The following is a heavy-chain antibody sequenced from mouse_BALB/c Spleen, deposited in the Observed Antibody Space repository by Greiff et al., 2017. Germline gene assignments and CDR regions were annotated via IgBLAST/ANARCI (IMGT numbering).Heavy chain of an antibody. CDR2: ISSGGSYT. V-gene: IGHV5-6*01. J-gene: IGHJ4*01. D-gene: IGHD2-2*01. CDR3: ARGGYGYDYAMDY. CDR1: GFTFSSYG. Sequence: EVQGVESGGDLVKPGGSLKLSCAASGFTFSSYGMSWVRQTPDKRLEWVATISSGGSYTYYPDSVKGRFTISRDNAKNTLYLQMSSLKSEDTAMYYCARGGYGYDYAMDYWGQGTSVTVSS.